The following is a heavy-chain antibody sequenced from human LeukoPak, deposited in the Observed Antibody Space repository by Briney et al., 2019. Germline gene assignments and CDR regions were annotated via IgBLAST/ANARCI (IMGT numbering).Heavy chain of an antibody. V-gene: IGHV5-51*01. D-gene: IGHD2-8*01. J-gene: IGHJ4*02. Sequence: GESLKISCKGSGYSFSSYWTGWVRQMPGKGLEWMGIIYPDASDIRYTPSFQAQVTISADKSINTAYLQWSSLKASDTAMYYCATTPYYTTNGYCDYWGQGTPVTVSS. CDR3: ATTPYYTTNGYCDY. CDR2: IYPDASDI. CDR1: GYSFSSYW.